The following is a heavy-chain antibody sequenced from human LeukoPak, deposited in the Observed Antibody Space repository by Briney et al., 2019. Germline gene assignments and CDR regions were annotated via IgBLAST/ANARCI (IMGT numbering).Heavy chain of an antibody. CDR2: IYYSGST. D-gene: IGHD2-21*02. Sequence: PSETLSLTCTVSGGSISSSDYYWGWIRQPPGRGLEWIGTIYYSGSTSYNPSLKSRVTISVDTSKKQFSLKLSSVTAADTAVYYCARGLVTHVGLWNCWGQGTLVTVSS. V-gene: IGHV4-39*01. J-gene: IGHJ4*02. CDR3: ARGLVTHVGLWNC. CDR1: GGSISSSDYY.